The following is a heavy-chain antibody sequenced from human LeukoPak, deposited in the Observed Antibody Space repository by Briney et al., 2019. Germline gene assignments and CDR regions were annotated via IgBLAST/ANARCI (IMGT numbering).Heavy chain of an antibody. CDR1: GFTFSSYS. J-gene: IGHJ4*02. CDR2: ISSSSTYI. V-gene: IGHV3-21*01. D-gene: IGHD3-3*01. CDR3: ARGVPYDSWSGPHYSDY. Sequence: GGSLRLSCAASGFTFSSYSMNWVRQAPGKGLEWVSSISSSSTYIYYADSVKGRFTVSRDNAKNSLYLQMNSLRAEDTAVYYCARGVPYDSWSGPHYSDYWGQGTLVTVSS.